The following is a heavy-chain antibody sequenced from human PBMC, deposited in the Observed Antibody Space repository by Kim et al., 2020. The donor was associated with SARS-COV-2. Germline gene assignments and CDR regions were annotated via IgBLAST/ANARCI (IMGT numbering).Heavy chain of an antibody. D-gene: IGHD2-2*01. CDR1: GFTFSSYG. CDR3: ARGPSTVAVDY. J-gene: IGHJ4*02. CDR2: ISYDGSNK. Sequence: GGSLRLSCAASGFTFSSYGMHWVRQAPGKGLEWVAVISYDGSNKYYADSVKGRFTISRDNSKNTLYLQMNSLRAEDTAVYYCARGPSTVAVDYWGQGTLVTVSS. V-gene: IGHV3-33*05.